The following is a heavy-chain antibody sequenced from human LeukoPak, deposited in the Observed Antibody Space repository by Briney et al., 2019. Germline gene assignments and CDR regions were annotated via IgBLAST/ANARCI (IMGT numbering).Heavy chain of an antibody. V-gene: IGHV1-69*13. D-gene: IGHD3-10*01. CDR3: ARDRDNGYYYGSGSYPSHHYGMDV. Sequence: AVKVSCKASGGTFSSYAISWVRHAPGQGLERMGGLISIFGTANYAQKFQGRVTITADESTSTAYMELSSLRSEDTAVYYCARDRDNGYYYGSGSYPSHHYGMDVWGKGTTVTVSS. CDR1: GGTFSSYA. J-gene: IGHJ6*04. CDR2: LISIFGTA.